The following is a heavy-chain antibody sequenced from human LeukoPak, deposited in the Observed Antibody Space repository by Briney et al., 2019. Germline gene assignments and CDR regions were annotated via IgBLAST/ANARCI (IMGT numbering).Heavy chain of an antibody. CDR1: GGTFISYA. J-gene: IGHJ6*02. D-gene: IGHD2-2*02. CDR3: ARYCSSTSCYTSYYYGMDV. V-gene: IGHV1-69*13. CDR2: IIPIFGTA. Sequence: SVKVSCKASGGTFISYAISWVRQAPGQGLEWMGGIIPIFGTANYAQKFQGRVTITADESTSTAYMELSSLRSEDTAVYYCARYCSSTSCYTSYYYGMDVWGQGTTVTVSS.